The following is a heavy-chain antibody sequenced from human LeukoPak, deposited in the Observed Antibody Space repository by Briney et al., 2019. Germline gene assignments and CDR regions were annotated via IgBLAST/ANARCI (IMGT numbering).Heavy chain of an antibody. D-gene: IGHD3-10*01. J-gene: IGHJ4*02. CDR3: AKDWYYYGSGIDY. CDR2: IRYDGSNK. V-gene: IGHV3-30*02. CDR1: GFPFSSYG. Sequence: PGGSLTLPCAASGFPFSSYGMHWVRQAPGKGPEGVAFIRYDGSNKYYADSVKGRFTISRENSKNTLYLQMNSLRAEDTAVYYCAKDWYYYGSGIDYWGQGTLVTVSS.